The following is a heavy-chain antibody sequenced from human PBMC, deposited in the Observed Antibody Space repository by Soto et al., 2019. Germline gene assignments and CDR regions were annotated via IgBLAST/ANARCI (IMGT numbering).Heavy chain of an antibody. CDR1: GFTFNNYA. Sequence: GGSLRLSCAASGFTFNNYAMTWVRQAPGKGPEWVSTVLQTGGGTFYADSVKGRFTISRDNAKNSLYLQMNSLRAEDTAVYYCARDGGYSSGAPEYFDLWGRGTLVTVSS. CDR2: VLQTGGGT. CDR3: ARDGGYSSGAPEYFDL. V-gene: IGHV3-21*01. D-gene: IGHD6-19*01. J-gene: IGHJ2*01.